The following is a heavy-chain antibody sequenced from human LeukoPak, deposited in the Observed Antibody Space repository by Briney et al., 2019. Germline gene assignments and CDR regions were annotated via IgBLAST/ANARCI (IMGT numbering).Heavy chain of an antibody. Sequence: GESLRLSCAASGFTFSSYAMSWVRQAPGKGLEWVSAISGSGGNTYYADSVKGRFTISRDNSKNTLYLQMNSLRAEDTAVYYCARDCSGGSFYFDYWGQGTLVTVSS. CDR3: ARDCSGGSFYFDY. CDR2: ISGSGGNT. CDR1: GFTFSSYA. V-gene: IGHV3-23*01. D-gene: IGHD2-15*01. J-gene: IGHJ4*02.